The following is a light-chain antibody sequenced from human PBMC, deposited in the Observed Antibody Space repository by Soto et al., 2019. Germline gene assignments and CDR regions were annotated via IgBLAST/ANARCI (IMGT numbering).Light chain of an antibody. Sequence: EIVMTQSPATLSVSPGERATFSCRASQSVSSNLAWYQQKPGQAPRLLIYGASIRATGIPARFSGSGSGTDFTLTISSLEPEDFAVYHCLQRSIGFTFGPGTKVDIK. CDR3: LQRSIGFT. V-gene: IGKV3-15*01. CDR1: QSVSSN. CDR2: GAS. J-gene: IGKJ3*01.